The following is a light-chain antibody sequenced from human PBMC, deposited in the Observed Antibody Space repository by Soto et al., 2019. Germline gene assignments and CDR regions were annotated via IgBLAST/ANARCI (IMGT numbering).Light chain of an antibody. Sequence: HCVLTQPPSVSGAPGQRVTISWTGSSSNIGAGYDVHWYQQLPGTAPKLLIYGNSNRPSGVPDRFSGSKSGTSASLAITGLQAEDEADYYCQSYDSSLSVYVFGTGTKLTVL. CDR2: GNS. CDR3: QSYDSSLSVYV. V-gene: IGLV1-40*01. J-gene: IGLJ1*01. CDR1: SSNIGAGYD.